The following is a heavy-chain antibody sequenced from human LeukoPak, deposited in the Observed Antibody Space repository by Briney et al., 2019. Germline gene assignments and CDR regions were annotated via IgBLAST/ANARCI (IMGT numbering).Heavy chain of an antibody. CDR2: IYYSGST. D-gene: IGHD3-10*01. J-gene: IGHJ4*02. Sequence: SQTLSLTRTLAGGSISRGYYYSSWIRQPPWNGLEWIVYIYYSGSTHYNPSLNSRVTISVDTSKSQFSLKLSYVTAADTVVYYCARRVVRGDSFDYWGQGTLVTVSS. CDR1: GGSISRGYYY. CDR3: ARRVVRGDSFDY. V-gene: IGHV4-30-4*01.